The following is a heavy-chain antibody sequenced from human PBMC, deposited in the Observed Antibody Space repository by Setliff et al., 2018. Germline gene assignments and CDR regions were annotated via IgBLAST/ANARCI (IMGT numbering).Heavy chain of an antibody. V-gene: IGHV1-2*04. CDR1: GYTFTGYY. CDR2: INPNSGGT. D-gene: IGHD3-22*01. Sequence: ASVKVSCQASGYTFTGYYMHWVRQAPGQGLEWMGWINPNSGGTNYAQKFQGWVTMTRDTSISTAYMELSRLRSDDTAVYYCARRRYYYDSSGYRWGGFYFDYWGQGTLVTV. CDR3: ARRRYYYDSSGYRWGGFYFDY. J-gene: IGHJ4*02.